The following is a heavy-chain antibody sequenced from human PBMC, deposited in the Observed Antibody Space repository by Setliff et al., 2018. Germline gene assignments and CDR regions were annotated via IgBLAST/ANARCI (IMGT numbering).Heavy chain of an antibody. J-gene: IGHJ6*04. CDR3: ARGIVVVPAALDV. D-gene: IGHD2-2*01. CDR2: ISDRNDYS. Sequence: PGGSLRLSCAASGFTFSSYSFSWVRQAPGKGLEWVSFISDRNDYSFYTDSVKGRFTISRDNSKNTLYLQMNSLRAEDTAVYYCARGIVVVPAALDVWGKGTTVTVSS. V-gene: IGHV3-66*02. CDR1: GFTFSSYS.